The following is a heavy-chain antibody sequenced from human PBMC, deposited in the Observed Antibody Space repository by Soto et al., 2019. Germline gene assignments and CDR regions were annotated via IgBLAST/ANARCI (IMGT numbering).Heavy chain of an antibody. D-gene: IGHD2-2*02. J-gene: IGHJ5*02. CDR3: ARQVPAAIRLGWFDP. Sequence: PSETLSLTCTVSGGSISRSTYYWGWIRQPPGKGLEWIGSIYYSGSTYYRPSLKSRVTISVETSKNQFSLKLSSVTAADTAVYYCARQVPAAIRLGWFDPWGQGTLVTVSS. V-gene: IGHV4-39*01. CDR2: IYYSGST. CDR1: GGSISRSTYY.